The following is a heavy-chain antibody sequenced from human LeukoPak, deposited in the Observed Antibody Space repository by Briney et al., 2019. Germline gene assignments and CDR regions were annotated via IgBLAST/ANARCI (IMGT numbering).Heavy chain of an antibody. CDR2: IYSRGSI. D-gene: IGHD3-16*01. Sequence: GGSLRLSCVASGFAVSSHYMSWFRQVPGKGLDWVSIIYSRGSIYYADSVKGRFTISRDNSKNMLYLQMNSLRAEDTAVYYCARDGIGSWGPNYYYGMDVWGQGTTVTVSS. CDR3: ARDGIGSWGPNYYYGMDV. CDR1: GFAVSSHY. J-gene: IGHJ6*02. V-gene: IGHV3-53*01.